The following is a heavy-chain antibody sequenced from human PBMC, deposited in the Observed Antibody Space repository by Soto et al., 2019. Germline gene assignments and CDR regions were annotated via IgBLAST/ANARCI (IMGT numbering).Heavy chain of an antibody. D-gene: IGHD3-3*01. CDR1: GYTFTSYD. CDR2: LSAYNGNT. V-gene: IGHV1-18*01. J-gene: IGHJ3*02. CDR3: ARTNDFWSGYSAFDI. Sequence: ASVKVSCKASGYTFTSYDISWVRQAPGQGLEGMGWLSAYNGNTNYAQKLQGRITMTTNTSTNTANMELRRLRSDDTAVYYCARTNDFWSGYSAFDIWGQGTMVTVS.